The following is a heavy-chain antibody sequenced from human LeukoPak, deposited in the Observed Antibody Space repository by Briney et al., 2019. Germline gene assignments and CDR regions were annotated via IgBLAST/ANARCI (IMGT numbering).Heavy chain of an antibody. Sequence: GASVKVSCKASGYTFTSYYMHWVRQAPGQGLEWMGIINPSGGSTSYAQKFQGRVTMTRDTSTSTVYMELSSLRSEDTAVYYCARGNITMIVVPIREAAEYFQHWGQGTLVTVSS. CDR2: INPSGGST. CDR1: GYTFTSYY. V-gene: IGHV1-46*01. D-gene: IGHD3-22*01. CDR3: ARGNITMIVVPIREAAEYFQH. J-gene: IGHJ1*01.